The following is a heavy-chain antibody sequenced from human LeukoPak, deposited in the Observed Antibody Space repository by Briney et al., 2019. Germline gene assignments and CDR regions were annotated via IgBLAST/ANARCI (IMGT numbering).Heavy chain of an antibody. CDR2: IVVGSGNT. CDR3: AADDLSTGV. V-gene: IGHV1-58*02. D-gene: IGHD2/OR15-2a*01. Sequence: SVKASCKASGFTFSSSAIQWVRQARGQRLEWIGWIVVGSGNTNYAQKFQERVTITRDMSTSTAYMELRRLRSEDTAVYYCAADDLSTGVWGQGTTVSVSS. CDR1: GFTFSSSA. J-gene: IGHJ6*02.